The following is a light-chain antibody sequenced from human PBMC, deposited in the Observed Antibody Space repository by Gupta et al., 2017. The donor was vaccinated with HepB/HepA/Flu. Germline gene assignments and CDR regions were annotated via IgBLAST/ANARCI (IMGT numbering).Light chain of an antibody. Sequence: DIHLAQSPSFLSASVGDTVTITFRGSQGINDYLGWFQQKPGKGPKLLIYGAYSWESGVASRFSGRGSGKELTLTSSSRQQEDFATYYCLEPKTYPPWTFGEGTKVEIK. J-gene: IGKJ1*01. CDR3: LEPKTYPPWT. V-gene: IGKV1-9*01. CDR2: GAY. CDR1: QGINDY.